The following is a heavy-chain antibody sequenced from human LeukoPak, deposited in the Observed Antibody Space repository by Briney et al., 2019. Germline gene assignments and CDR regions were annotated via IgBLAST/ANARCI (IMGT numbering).Heavy chain of an antibody. CDR2: IYHSGST. CDR1: GYSIISGYY. J-gene: IGHJ4*02. V-gene: IGHV4-38-2*02. Sequence: LETLSLTCTVSGYSIISGYYWGWVRQPPGKGLEWIGVIYHSGSTHYNPSLKSRVTMSVDTSKNQFSLKLSSVTAADTAVYYCTRREGYWGQGTPVTVSS. CDR3: TRREGY.